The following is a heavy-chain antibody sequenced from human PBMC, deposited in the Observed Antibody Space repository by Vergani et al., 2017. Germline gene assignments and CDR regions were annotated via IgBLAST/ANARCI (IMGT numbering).Heavy chain of an antibody. J-gene: IGHJ3*01. Sequence: DVQLVESGGGLVKPGGSLRLSCAVSGFTFRDYNMHWVRQAPGKGLEWVSSISSGGTYKNFADSMKGRFTISRDNAKNSLYLDMSSLRAEDTAVYYCVRDVRVSRTWGQGTLVAVSS. CDR3: VRDVRVSRT. V-gene: IGHV3-21*01. CDR1: GFTFRDYN. CDR2: ISSGGTYK.